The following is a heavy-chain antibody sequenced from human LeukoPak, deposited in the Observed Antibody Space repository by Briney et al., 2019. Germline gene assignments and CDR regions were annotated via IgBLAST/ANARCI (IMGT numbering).Heavy chain of an antibody. D-gene: IGHD3-10*01. V-gene: IGHV4-61*01. CDR2: VYYSGST. CDR3: ARGRYYGSGFYNYDY. Sequence: KPSETLSLTCTVSGGSVSGGSYYWSWIRQPPGKGLEWIGYVYYSGSTDHNPSLKSRVTISVDTSKNQFSLKLSSVTAADTAVYYCARGRYYGSGFYNYDYWGQGTLVTVSS. J-gene: IGHJ4*02. CDR1: GGSVSGGSYY.